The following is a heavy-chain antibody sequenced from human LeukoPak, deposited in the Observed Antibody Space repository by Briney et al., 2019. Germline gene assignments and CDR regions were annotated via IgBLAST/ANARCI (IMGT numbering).Heavy chain of an antibody. CDR3: ARSRRGCSGGNCYSLTGDFDY. D-gene: IGHD2-15*01. CDR1: GGSISSSNW. Sequence: SGTLSLTCAVSGGSISSSNWWSWVRQSPGKGLEWIGDIYHSGSTNYSPSLKSRVTISVDKSKNQFSLKLSSVTAADTAVYYCARSRRGCSGGNCYSLTGDFDYWGQGTLVTVSS. V-gene: IGHV4-4*02. J-gene: IGHJ4*02. CDR2: IYHSGST.